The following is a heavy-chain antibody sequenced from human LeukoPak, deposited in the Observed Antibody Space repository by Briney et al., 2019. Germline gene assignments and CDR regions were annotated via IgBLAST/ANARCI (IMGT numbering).Heavy chain of an antibody. CDR3: ARGGGSYPFDY. Sequence: SETLSLTCAVYGGSFSGYYWSWIRQRPGTGLEWIGEINHSGSTNYNPSLKSRVTISVDTSKNQFSLKLSSVTAADTAVYYCARGGGSYPFDYWGQGTLVTVSS. J-gene: IGHJ4*02. V-gene: IGHV4-34*01. CDR2: INHSGST. D-gene: IGHD1-26*01. CDR1: GGSFSGYY.